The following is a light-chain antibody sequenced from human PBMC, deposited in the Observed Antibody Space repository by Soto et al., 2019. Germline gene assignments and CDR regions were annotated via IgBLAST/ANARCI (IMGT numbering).Light chain of an antibody. V-gene: IGKV1-6*01. CDR3: LHDYNYPWT. CDR1: QGIRNG. CDR2: AAS. J-gene: IGKJ1*01. Sequence: ALQMTQSPSSLSASVGDRVTITCRASQGIRNGLGWYQQKPGKAPKLLIYAASSLQSGVPSRFSGSGSGTDFTLTISSLQPEEFATYYCLHDYNYPWTFGQGTKVEIK.